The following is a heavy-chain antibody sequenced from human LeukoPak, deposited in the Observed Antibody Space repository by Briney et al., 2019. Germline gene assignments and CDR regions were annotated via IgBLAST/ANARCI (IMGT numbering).Heavy chain of an antibody. CDR2: INHSGST. D-gene: IGHD6-19*01. J-gene: IGHJ4*02. V-gene: IGHV4-34*01. CDR1: GGSFSGYS. CDR3: ARGLDVVAVAGLYYFDY. Sequence: KPSETLSLTCAVYGGSFSGYSWSWIRQPPGKGLEWIGEINHSGSTNYNPSLKSRVTISVDTSKNQFSLKLSSVTAADTAVYYCARGLDVVAVAGLYYFDYWGQGTLVTVSS.